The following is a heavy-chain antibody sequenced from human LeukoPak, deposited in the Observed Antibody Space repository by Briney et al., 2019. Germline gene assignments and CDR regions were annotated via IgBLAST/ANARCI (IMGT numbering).Heavy chain of an antibody. V-gene: IGHV3-48*03. CDR2: ISSSGSTI. CDR3: ASHGARRITIVRGSYGMDV. Sequence: EGSLRLSCAASGFTFSSYEMNWVREAPGEGLEWVSYISSSGSTIYYADSVKGRFTISRDNAKNSLYLQMNSLRAEDTAVYFCASHGARRITIVRGSYGMDVWGKGTTVTISS. D-gene: IGHD3-10*01. J-gene: IGHJ6*04. CDR1: GFTFSSYE.